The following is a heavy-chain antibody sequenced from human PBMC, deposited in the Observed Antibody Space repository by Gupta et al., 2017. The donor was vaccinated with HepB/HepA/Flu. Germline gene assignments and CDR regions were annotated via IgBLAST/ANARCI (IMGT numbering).Heavy chain of an antibody. CDR3: ARAVPPTIFGVVIKSDYYYYMDV. CDR2: IIPIFGTA. Sequence: QVQLVQSGAEVKKPGSSVKVSCKASGGTFSSYAISWVRQAPGQGLEWMGGIIPIFGTANYAQKFQGRVTITADKSTSTAYMELSSLRSEDTAVYYCARAVPPTIFGVVIKSDYYYYMDVWGKGTTVTVSS. CDR1: GGTFSSYA. D-gene: IGHD3-3*01. V-gene: IGHV1-69*06. J-gene: IGHJ6*03.